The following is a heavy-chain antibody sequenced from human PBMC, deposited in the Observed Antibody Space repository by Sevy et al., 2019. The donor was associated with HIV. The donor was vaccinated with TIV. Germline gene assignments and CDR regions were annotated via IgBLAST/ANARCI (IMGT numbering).Heavy chain of an antibody. CDR2: VSGSGGRK. J-gene: IGHJ4*02. V-gene: IGHV3-23*01. D-gene: IGHD4-17*01. Sequence: GGSLRLSCGASGLTFSNYAMNWVRQAPGKGLEWVSVVSGSGGRKFYADPVKGRFTNSTDNSKNTLYQQMNSLRAEDTADYSCVNNQQNYGDSVFDYWGQGTLVTVSS. CDR1: GLTFSNYA. CDR3: VNNQQNYGDSVFDY.